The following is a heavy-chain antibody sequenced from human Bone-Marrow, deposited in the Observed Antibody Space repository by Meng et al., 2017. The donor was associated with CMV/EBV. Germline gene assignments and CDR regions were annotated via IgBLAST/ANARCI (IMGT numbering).Heavy chain of an antibody. CDR3: ARDPMVAASLDY. CDR1: GVTFSSYW. D-gene: IGHD2-15*01. J-gene: IGHJ4*02. Sequence: CAASGVTFSSYWMSWVRQAPGKGPEWVANIKHDGSEKYYVDSVKGRFTISRDNAKNSLYLQMNSLRAEDTAVYYCARDPMVAASLDYWGQGTLVTVSS. V-gene: IGHV3-7*04. CDR2: IKHDGSEK.